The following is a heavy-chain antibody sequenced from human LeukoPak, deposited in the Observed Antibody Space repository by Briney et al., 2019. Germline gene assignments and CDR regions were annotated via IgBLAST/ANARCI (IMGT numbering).Heavy chain of an antibody. CDR2: IHYSGST. Sequence: SETLSLTCSVSGGSISGYHWSWIRQPPGKGLEWIGYIHYSGSTDYNPSLKRRVTMSVDTSKNQFSLNLSSVTAADTAVYYCARHLDYYGSGSYEYWGQGTLVTVSS. V-gene: IGHV4-59*08. D-gene: IGHD3-10*01. CDR3: ARHLDYYGSGSYEY. CDR1: GGSISGYH. J-gene: IGHJ4*02.